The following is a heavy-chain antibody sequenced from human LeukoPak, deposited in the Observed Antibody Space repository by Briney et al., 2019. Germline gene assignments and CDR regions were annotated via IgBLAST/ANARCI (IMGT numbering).Heavy chain of an antibody. D-gene: IGHD6-13*01. CDR3: AKIIAGSWFKDY. CDR1: GFTFSRYW. Sequence: GGSLRLSCAASGFTFSRYWIHWVRQAPGRGLVWVSRIDTDGGSTSYADSVKGRFTVSRDNSKNTLYLQMNSLRAEDTAVYYCAKIIAGSWFKDYWGQGTLVTVSS. CDR2: IDTDGGST. V-gene: IGHV3-74*01. J-gene: IGHJ4*02.